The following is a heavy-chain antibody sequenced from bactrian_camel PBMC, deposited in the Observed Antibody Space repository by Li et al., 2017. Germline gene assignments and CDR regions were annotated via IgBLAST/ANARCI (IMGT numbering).Heavy chain of an antibody. Sequence: HVQLVESGGGAAQVGGSLRLSCAASGNSVSSLCMAWFRQAPGGKREAVANDETVGGAAYAESMQGRFSISRVDATNTLYLQMDNLKPEDTAMYYCTSGPEVSGCSGYWGQGTQVTVS. V-gene: IGHV3S53*01. CDR3: TSGPEVSGCSGY. CDR2: DETVGGA. J-gene: IGHJ6*01. D-gene: IGHD5*01. CDR1: GNSVSSLC.